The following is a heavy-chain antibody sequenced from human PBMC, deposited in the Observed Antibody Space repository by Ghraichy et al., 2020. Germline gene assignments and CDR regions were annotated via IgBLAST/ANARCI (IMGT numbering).Heavy chain of an antibody. Sequence: SETLSLTCTVSGGSISSYYWSWIRQPPGKGLEWIGYIYYSGSTNYNPSLKSRVTISIDTSKNQFSLKLSSVTAADTAVYYCARYSSGWFDAFDIWGQGTMVTVSS. CDR2: IYYSGST. CDR3: ARYSSGWFDAFDI. V-gene: IGHV4-59*01. J-gene: IGHJ3*02. D-gene: IGHD6-19*01. CDR1: GGSISSYY.